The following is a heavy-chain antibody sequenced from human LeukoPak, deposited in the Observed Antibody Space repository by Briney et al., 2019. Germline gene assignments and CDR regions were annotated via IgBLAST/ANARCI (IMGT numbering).Heavy chain of an antibody. D-gene: IGHD3-9*01. CDR3: ARAFDLSAQNYYYYMDV. V-gene: IGHV4-59*01. J-gene: IGHJ6*03. CDR1: GGSISSYY. CDR2: IYYSGST. Sequence: SETLSLTCTVSGGSISSYYWSWIRQPPGKGLEWIGYIYYSGSTNYNPSLKSRVTISVDTSKNQFSLKLSSVTAADTAVYYCARAFDLSAQNYYYYMDVWGKGTTVTVSS.